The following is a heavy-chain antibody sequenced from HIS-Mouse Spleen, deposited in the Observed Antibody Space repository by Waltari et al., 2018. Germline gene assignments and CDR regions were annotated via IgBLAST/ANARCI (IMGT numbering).Heavy chain of an antibody. D-gene: IGHD6-13*01. CDR1: GGSISSSSYY. V-gene: IGHV4-39*07. Sequence: QLQLQESGPGLVKPSETLSLTCTASGGSISSSSYYWGWIRQPPGKGLEWIGSIYYSGSTYYNPSIKSRVTISVDTSKNQFSLKLSSVTAADTAVYYCAREIPYSSSWYDWYFDLWGRGTLVTVSS. CDR3: AREIPYSSSWYDWYFDL. J-gene: IGHJ2*01. CDR2: IYYSGST.